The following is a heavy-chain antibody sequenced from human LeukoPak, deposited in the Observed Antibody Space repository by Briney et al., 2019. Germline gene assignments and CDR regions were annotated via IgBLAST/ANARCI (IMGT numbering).Heavy chain of an antibody. V-gene: IGHV3-21*01. J-gene: IGHJ3*02. CDR1: GFTFSSYS. D-gene: IGHD2-15*01. Sequence: GGSLRLSCAASGFTFSSYSVNWVRQAPGKGLEWVSSISSSSSYIYYADSVKGRFTISRDNAKNSLYLQMNSLRAEDTAVYYCARVGVVHAFDIWGQGTMVTVSS. CDR2: ISSSSSYI. CDR3: ARVGVVHAFDI.